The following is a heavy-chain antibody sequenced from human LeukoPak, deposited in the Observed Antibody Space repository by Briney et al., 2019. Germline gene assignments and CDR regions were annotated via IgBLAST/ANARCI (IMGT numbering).Heavy chain of an antibody. CDR3: ARLPPLAYCGGDCYSRYFDY. V-gene: IGHV5-51*01. CDR1: GYSFTSYW. Sequence: GESLKISCKGSGYSFTSYWIGWVRQMPGKGLEWMGIIYPGYSDTRYSPSFQGQVTISADKPIRTAYLQWSSLKASDTAMYYCARLPPLAYCGGDCYSRYFDYWGQGTLVTVSS. CDR2: IYPGYSDT. D-gene: IGHD2-21*02. J-gene: IGHJ4*02.